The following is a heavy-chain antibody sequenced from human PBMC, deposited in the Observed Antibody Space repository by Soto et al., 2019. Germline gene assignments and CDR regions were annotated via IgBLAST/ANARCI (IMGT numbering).Heavy chain of an antibody. V-gene: IGHV4-31*03. CDR2: IYYSGST. J-gene: IGHJ4*02. CDR1: GGSISRGGYY. D-gene: IGHD4-4*01. CDR3: ARGSEESNYDY. Sequence: SETLSLTCTVSGGSISRGGYYWRWIRQHPGKGLEWIGYIYYSGSTYYNPSLKSRVTISVDTSKNQFSLKLSSVTAADTAVYYCARGSEESNYDYWGQGTLVTVSS.